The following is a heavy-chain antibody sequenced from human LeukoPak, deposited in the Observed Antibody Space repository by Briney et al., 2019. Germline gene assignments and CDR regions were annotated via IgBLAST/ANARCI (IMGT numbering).Heavy chain of an antibody. D-gene: IGHD6-19*01. J-gene: IGHJ4*02. CDR1: GYSFTSYW. Sequence: GESLKFSCKGSGYSFTSYWIGWVRQMPGKGLEWMGIIYPGDSDTRYSPSFQGQVTISADKSISTAYLQWSSLKASDTAMYYCARHLHSSGWYDDYRGQGTIAPVSS. CDR3: ARHLHSSGWYDDY. CDR2: IYPGDSDT. V-gene: IGHV5-51*01.